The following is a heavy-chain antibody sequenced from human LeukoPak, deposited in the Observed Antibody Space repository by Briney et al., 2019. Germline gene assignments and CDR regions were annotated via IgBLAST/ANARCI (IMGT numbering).Heavy chain of an antibody. Sequence: SETLSLTCTVSGGSISSYYWSWIRQPPGKGLEWIGYIYYSGGTNYNPSLKSRVTISVDTSTNQFSLKLSSVTAADTAVYYCSRITTGTGALDIWGQGTMVTVSS. J-gene: IGHJ3*02. CDR2: IYYSGGT. CDR3: SRITTGTGALDI. D-gene: IGHD1-1*01. V-gene: IGHV4-59*01. CDR1: GGSISSYY.